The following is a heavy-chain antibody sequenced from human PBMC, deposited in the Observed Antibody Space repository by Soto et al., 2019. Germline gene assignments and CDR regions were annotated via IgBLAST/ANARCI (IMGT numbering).Heavy chain of an antibody. CDR1: VGTFSSSA. J-gene: IGHJ4*02. V-gene: IGHV1-69*01. Sequence: QVQLVQSGAEVKKPGSSVKVSCKASVGTFSSSAISWVRQAPGQGLEWMGGIIPIYGTANYAQKFQGRVTITADESTSKAYMELSSLRSEATAVYYCARWPYCGGDCLGYFDYWGQGTLVTVSS. CDR2: IIPIYGTA. CDR3: ARWPYCGGDCLGYFDY. D-gene: IGHD2-21*02.